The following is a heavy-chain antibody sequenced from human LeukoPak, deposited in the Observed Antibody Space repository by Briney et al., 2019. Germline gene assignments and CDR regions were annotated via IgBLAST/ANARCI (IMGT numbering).Heavy chain of an antibody. Sequence: PGGSLRLSCAASGFTFSSYSMNWVRQAPGKGLEWVSSISSSSSYIYYADSVKGRFTISRDNAKNSLYLQMNSLRAEDTAVYYCARHRLTGIVGATIFDYWGQGTLVTVSS. D-gene: IGHD1-26*01. CDR3: ARHRLTGIVGATIFDY. V-gene: IGHV3-21*01. J-gene: IGHJ4*02. CDR2: ISSSSSYI. CDR1: GFTFSSYS.